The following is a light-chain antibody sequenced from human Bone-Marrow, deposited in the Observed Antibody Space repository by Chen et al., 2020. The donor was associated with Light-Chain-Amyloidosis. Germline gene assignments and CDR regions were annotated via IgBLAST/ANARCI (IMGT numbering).Light chain of an antibody. CDR1: QSLVDSGDGNTS. CDR3: MQRIQFPLT. V-gene: IGKV2-40*01. CDR2: TLS. Sequence: IVLTQTPLSLPVTPGEPASIPCRSSQSLVDSGDGNTSLVWYVQKPGQSPDILIYTLSYRASEVPNRFSGSESGTHVTLNISRVEAEDVGVYYCMQRIQFPLTFSGGTKVEIK. J-gene: IGKJ4*01.